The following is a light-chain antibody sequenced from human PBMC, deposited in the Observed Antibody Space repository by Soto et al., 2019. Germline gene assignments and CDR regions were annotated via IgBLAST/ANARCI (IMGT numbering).Light chain of an antibody. J-gene: IGLJ1*01. CDR1: SSDVGGYNS. V-gene: IGLV2-14*01. Sequence: QSALTQPASVSGSPGQSITIPCTGTSSDVGGYNSVSWYQQHPGKAPKLMIYDVSNRPSGASNRFSGSKSANTASLTISGLQAEDEDDYYCSSYSSSNSPYVFGTGTKLTVL. CDR2: DVS. CDR3: SSYSSSNSPYV.